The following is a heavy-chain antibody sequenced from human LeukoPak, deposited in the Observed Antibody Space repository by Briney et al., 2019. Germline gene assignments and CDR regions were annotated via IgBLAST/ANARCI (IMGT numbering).Heavy chain of an antibody. D-gene: IGHD6-19*01. CDR1: GFTFSSYS. J-gene: IGHJ3*02. Sequence: PGGSLRLSCAASGFTFSSYSMNWVRQAPGKGLVWVSRINGDGSSTSYADSVKGRFTISRDNAKNTLCLQMNSLRAEDTAVYYCAGLQWLATVDIWGQGTMVTVSS. CDR2: INGDGSST. V-gene: IGHV3-74*01. CDR3: AGLQWLATVDI.